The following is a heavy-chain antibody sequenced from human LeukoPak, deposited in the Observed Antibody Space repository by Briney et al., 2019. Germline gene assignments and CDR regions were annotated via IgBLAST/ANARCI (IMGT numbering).Heavy chain of an antibody. J-gene: IGHJ4*02. CDR1: GGSFSGYY. CDR3: ARGQARGLGY. Sequence: SETLSLTCAVYGGSFSGYYWSWIRQPPGKGLEWIGEISHSGSTNYNPSLKSRVTISVDTSKNQFSLKLSSVTAADTAVYYCARGQARGLGYWGQGTLVTVSS. D-gene: IGHD3-10*01. CDR2: ISHSGST. V-gene: IGHV4-34*01.